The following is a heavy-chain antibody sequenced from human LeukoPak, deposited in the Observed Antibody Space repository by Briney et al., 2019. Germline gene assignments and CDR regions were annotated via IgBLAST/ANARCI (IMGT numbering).Heavy chain of an antibody. CDR1: GFTFSRYG. CDR3: AKGVGGSANYYYMDV. V-gene: IGHV3-30*02. J-gene: IGHJ6*03. CDR2: IRNDGSGQ. Sequence: PGGSLRLSCAASGFTFSRYGMHWVRQAPGKGLDWVAFIRNDGSGQYYADSATGRFTISRDDSKNALNLQMNSLRPEDTAVYYCAKGVGGSANYYYMDVWGKGTTVTVSS. D-gene: IGHD3-10*01.